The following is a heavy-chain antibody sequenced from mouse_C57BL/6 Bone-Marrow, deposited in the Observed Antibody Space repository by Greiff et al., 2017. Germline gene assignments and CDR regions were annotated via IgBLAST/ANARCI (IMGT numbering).Heavy chain of an antibody. Sequence: QVQLQQPGAELVKPGASVKLSCKASGYTFTSYWMHWVKQRPGQGLEWIGMIHPNSGSTKYNEKFKSKATLTVDKSSSTAYMQLSSLTSEDSAVYYCAREGSWFAYWGQGTLVTVSA. V-gene: IGHV1-64*01. CDR1: GYTFTSYW. CDR2: IHPNSGST. J-gene: IGHJ3*01. CDR3: AREGSWFAY.